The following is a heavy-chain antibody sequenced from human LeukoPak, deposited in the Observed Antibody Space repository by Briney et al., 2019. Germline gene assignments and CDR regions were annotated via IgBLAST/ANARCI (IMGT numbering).Heavy chain of an antibody. CDR2: IRKNVDSYST. D-gene: IGHD1-26*01. CDR3: VRLSGNYLDY. J-gene: IGHJ4*02. Sequence: PGGSLRLSCAASGFTFSDHFIDWVRQAPGKGREWVGRIRKNVDSYSTEYAACGKGRFTISRDDSKNSLYLQMNSLETEDMTVYCCVRLSGNYLDYWGQGTMVTVPS. V-gene: IGHV3-72*01. CDR1: GFTFSDHF.